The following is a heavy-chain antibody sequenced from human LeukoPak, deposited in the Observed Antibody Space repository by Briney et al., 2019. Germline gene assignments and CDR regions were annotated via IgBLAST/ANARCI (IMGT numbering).Heavy chain of an antibody. V-gene: IGHV3-48*03. CDR2: ISSSGSTI. Sequence: GGSLRLSCAASGFTFSNHEMNWVRQAPGKGLEWVSYISSSGSTIYYADSVKGRFTISRDNAKNSLYLQMNSLRAEDTAVYYCARDPLLHDYWGQGTLVTVSS. CDR1: GFTFSNHE. D-gene: IGHD2/OR15-2a*01. J-gene: IGHJ4*02. CDR3: ARDPLLHDY.